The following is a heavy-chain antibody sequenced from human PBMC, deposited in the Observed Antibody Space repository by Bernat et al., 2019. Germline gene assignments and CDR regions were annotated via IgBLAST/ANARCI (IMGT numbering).Heavy chain of an antibody. CDR3: GRGLRWPRYYFDY. D-gene: IGHD4-23*01. Sequence: QVQLQQLGAGLLKPSETLSLTCAVYGGSFSGYYWSWIRQPPGKGLEWIGEINHSGSTNYNPSLKSRVIISVDTSKNQFCLKLSSVTAADTAVYYCGRGLRWPRYYFDYWGQGTLVTVSS. J-gene: IGHJ4*02. CDR1: GGSFSGYY. V-gene: IGHV4-34*01. CDR2: INHSGST.